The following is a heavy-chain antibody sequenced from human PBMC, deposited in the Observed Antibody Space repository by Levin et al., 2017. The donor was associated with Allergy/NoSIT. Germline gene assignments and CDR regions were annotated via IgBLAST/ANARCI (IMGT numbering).Heavy chain of an antibody. CDR3: AKDRRFFGYYYGMDV. CDR2: ISYDGSNK. CDR1: GFTFSSYG. V-gene: IGHV3-30*18. D-gene: IGHD3-10*01. J-gene: IGHJ6*02. Sequence: SCAASGFTFSSYGMHWVRQAPGKGLEWVAVISYDGSNKYYADSVKGRFTISRDNSKNTLYLQMNSLRAEDTAVYYCAKDRRFFGYYYGMDVWGQGTTVTVSS.